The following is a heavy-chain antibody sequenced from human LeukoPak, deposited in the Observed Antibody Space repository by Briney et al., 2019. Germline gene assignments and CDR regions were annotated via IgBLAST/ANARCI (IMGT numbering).Heavy chain of an antibody. J-gene: IGHJ3*01. CDR2: IQYDGVAK. Sequence: GGSLRLSCAASGFTFSMYGMYWVRQAPGKGLDWLAFIQYDGVAKFYADSVKGRFTISRDNSKNTLYLQMNSLRVEDTALYYCARGQYAFDVWGQGTMVTVSS. V-gene: IGHV3-30*02. CDR1: GFTFSMYG. CDR3: ARGQYAFDV.